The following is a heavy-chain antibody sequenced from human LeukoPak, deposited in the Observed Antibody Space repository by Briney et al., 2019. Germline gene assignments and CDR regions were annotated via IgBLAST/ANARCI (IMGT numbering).Heavy chain of an antibody. CDR3: ARAGVYPLRPFDY. V-gene: IGHV3-21*01. Sequence: KSGGSLRLSCAASGFTFSSYGMHWVRQAPGKGLEWVSSISSSSSYIYYADSVKGRFTISRDNAKNSLYLQMNSLRAEDTAVYYCARAGVYPLRPFDYWGQGTLVTVSS. CDR2: ISSSSSYI. J-gene: IGHJ4*02. CDR1: GFTFSSYG. D-gene: IGHD6-6*01.